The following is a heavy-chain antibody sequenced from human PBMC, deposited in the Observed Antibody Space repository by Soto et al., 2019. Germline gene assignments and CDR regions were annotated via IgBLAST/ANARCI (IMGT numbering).Heavy chain of an antibody. V-gene: IGHV3-74*01. CDR3: AKREGNTFGLFH. D-gene: IGHD5-18*01. CDR2: IKTDGSST. J-gene: IGHJ4*02. CDR1: GFTFSAYW. Sequence: EVQLVESGGGLVQPGGSLRLSCAASGFTFSAYWIHWVRQAPEKGLEWVSRIKTDGSSTDYADSVKGRFTISRDNAKNILYLQTDSLRVEDTAVYYCAKREGNTFGLFHWGQGTLVTASS.